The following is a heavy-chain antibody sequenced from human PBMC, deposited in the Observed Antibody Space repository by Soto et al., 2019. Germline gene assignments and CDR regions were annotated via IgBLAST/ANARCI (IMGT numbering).Heavy chain of an antibody. Sequence: SWWPQQAPGKGLEWMGWISGYNSNTNYAQKFEGRVRMTKDTTRSTAYLEVRSLRFDDTAVYYCGIERQWAASAFWGQGSPVTGTS. CDR2: ISGYNSNT. D-gene: IGHD6-19*01. CDR3: GIERQWAASAF. J-gene: IGHJ4*02. V-gene: IGHV1-18*01.